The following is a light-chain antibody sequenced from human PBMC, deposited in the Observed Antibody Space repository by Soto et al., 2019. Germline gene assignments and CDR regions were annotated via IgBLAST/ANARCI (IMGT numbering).Light chain of an antibody. V-gene: IGKV3-20*01. CDR3: RQYDASPFT. CDR1: ESVYINS. Sequence: EIVLTQSPGTLSLSPGERATLSCRASESVYINSLAWYQQKPGQAPRLLIYGASTRATAIPDRFSGSGSGTDFALTISRLEPEDFAMYYCRQYDASPFTFGPGTRVDIK. J-gene: IGKJ3*01. CDR2: GAS.